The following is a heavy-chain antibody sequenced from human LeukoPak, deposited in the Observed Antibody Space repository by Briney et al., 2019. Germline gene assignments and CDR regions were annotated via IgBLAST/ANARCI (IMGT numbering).Heavy chain of an antibody. Sequence: PGGSLRLSCAASGFTFSSYAMSWVRQAPGKGLQWVSVISASGGTTHYADSVKGRFIISRDNSKSTLFMQMNSLRVEDTALYFCARDSRGDYYDTSGFWGRGTLVTVS. J-gene: IGHJ4*02. CDR3: ARDSRGDYYDTSGF. V-gene: IGHV3-23*01. CDR1: GFTFSSYA. D-gene: IGHD3-22*01. CDR2: ISASGGTT.